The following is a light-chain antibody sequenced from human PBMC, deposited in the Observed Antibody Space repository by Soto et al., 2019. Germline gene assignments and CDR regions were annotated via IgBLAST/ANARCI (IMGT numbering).Light chain of an antibody. CDR3: QQSYSTPWT. Sequence: IQLTQSPSSLSSSVGDRVTITCRASQGISSYLAWYQQKPGKAPKLLIYAASTLQSGVPSRFSGSGSGTDFTLTISSLKPEDFATYYCQQSYSTPWTFGQGTKVDIK. V-gene: IGKV1-39*01. J-gene: IGKJ1*01. CDR2: AAS. CDR1: QGISSY.